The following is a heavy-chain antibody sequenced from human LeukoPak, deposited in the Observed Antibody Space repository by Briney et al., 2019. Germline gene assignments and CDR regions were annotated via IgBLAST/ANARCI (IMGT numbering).Heavy chain of an antibody. D-gene: IGHD3-22*01. V-gene: IGHV3-23*01. CDR1: GFTFSSYA. CDR2: ISGSGGST. CDR3: AKDRSGTMIVVADAFDI. J-gene: IGHJ3*02. Sequence: GGSLRLSCAASGFTFSSYAMSWVRQAPGKGLECVSAISGSGGSTYFADSVKGRFTISRDNSKNTLYLQMNSLRAEDTAVYYCAKDRSGTMIVVADAFDIWGQGTMVTVSS.